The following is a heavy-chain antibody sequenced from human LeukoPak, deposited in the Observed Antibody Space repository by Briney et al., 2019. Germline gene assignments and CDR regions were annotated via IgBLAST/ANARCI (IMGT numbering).Heavy chain of an antibody. CDR3: WPQLTGTTPRPSDV. CDR1: GFTFSNYW. CDR2: INTDGSSI. D-gene: IGHD1/OR15-1a*01. Sequence: GGSLRLSCAASGFTFSNYWMHWARQAPGKGLVWVSRINTDGSSISYADSVKGRFTISRDNAKNTLYLQMNTLRAEDTAVYYCWPQLTGTTPRPSDVWGKGTTVTVSS. J-gene: IGHJ6*04. V-gene: IGHV3-74*01.